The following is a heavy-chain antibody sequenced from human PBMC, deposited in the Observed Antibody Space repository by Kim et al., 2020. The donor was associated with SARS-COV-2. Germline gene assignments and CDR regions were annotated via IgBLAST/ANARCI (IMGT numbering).Heavy chain of an antibody. CDR1: GFTFSSYA. J-gene: IGHJ6*02. CDR2: ISYDGSNK. D-gene: IGHD3-16*01. CDR3: ARALGGGYFYGMDV. V-gene: IGHV3-30-3*01. Sequence: GGSLRLSCAASGFTFSSYAMHWVRQAPGKGLEWVAVISYDGSNKYYADSVKGRFTISRDNSKNTLYLQMNSLRAEDTAVYYCARALGGGYFYGMDVWGQGTTVTVSS.